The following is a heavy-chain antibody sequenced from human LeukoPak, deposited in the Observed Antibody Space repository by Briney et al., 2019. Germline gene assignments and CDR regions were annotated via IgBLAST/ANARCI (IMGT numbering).Heavy chain of an antibody. CDR3: ARALAYYDSSGQLCPGAFDI. J-gene: IGHJ3*02. CDR2: IYHSGST. V-gene: IGHV4-38-2*02. CDR1: GYSISSGYY. D-gene: IGHD3-22*01. Sequence: KASETLSLTCTVSGYSISSGYYWGWIRQPPGKGLEWIGSIYHSGSTYYNPSLKSRVTISVDTSKNHFSLKLNSVTAADTAVYYCARALAYYDSSGQLCPGAFDIWGQGTMVTVSS.